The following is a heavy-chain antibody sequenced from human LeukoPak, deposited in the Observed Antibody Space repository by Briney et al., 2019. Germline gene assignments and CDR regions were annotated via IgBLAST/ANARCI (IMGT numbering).Heavy chain of an antibody. D-gene: IGHD5-24*01. CDR3: ARGVATMGMKFDY. V-gene: IGHV4-39*07. CDR2: IHYSGST. Sequence: SETLSLTCTVSGGSISSSSYYWGWIRQPPGKGLEWIGSIHYSGSTNYNPSLKSRVTISVDTSKNQFSLKLSSVTAADTAVYYCARGVATMGMKFDYWGQGTLVTVSS. J-gene: IGHJ4*02. CDR1: GGSISSSSYY.